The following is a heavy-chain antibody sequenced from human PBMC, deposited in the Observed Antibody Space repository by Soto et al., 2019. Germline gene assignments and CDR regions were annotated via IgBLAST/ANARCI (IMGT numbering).Heavy chain of an antibody. CDR2: FDPEDGET. Sequence: ASVKVSCKVSGYTLTELSMHWVRQAPGKGLEWMGGFDPEDGETIYAQKFQGRVTMTEDTSTDTAYMELSSLRSEDTAVYYCATARPYGDYSEYYFDYWGQGTLVTVSS. V-gene: IGHV1-24*01. J-gene: IGHJ4*02. CDR3: ATARPYGDYSEYYFDY. CDR1: GYTLTELS. D-gene: IGHD4-17*01.